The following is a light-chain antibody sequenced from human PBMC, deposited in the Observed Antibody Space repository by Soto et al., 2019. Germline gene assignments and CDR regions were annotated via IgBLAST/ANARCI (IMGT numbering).Light chain of an antibody. CDR2: DAS. CDR1: QSISSW. CDR3: QRYNSYSLMHS. V-gene: IGKV1-5*01. Sequence: DIQMTQSPSTLSASVGDRVTITCRASQSISSWLAWYQQKPGKAPKLLIYDASSLESGVPSRFSGSGSGTEFTLTIISLQPDYFATYQIQRYNSYSLMHSFG. J-gene: IGKJ2*01.